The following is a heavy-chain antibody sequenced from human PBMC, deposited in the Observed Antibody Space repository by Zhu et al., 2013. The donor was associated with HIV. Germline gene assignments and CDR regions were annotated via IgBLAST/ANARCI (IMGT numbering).Heavy chain of an antibody. D-gene: IGHD6-19*01. Sequence: QVQLVQSGAEVKKPGSSVKVSCKASGGTFSSYAISWVRQAPGQGLEWMGGIIPIFGTANYAQKFQGRVTITADKSTSTAYMELSSLRSEDTAVYYCARVSGIAVAGFYYYYGMDVWGQGTTGHRLL. CDR1: GGTFSSYA. J-gene: IGHJ6*02. CDR3: ARVSGIAVAGFYYYYGMDV. V-gene: IGHV1-69*06. CDR2: IIPIFGTA.